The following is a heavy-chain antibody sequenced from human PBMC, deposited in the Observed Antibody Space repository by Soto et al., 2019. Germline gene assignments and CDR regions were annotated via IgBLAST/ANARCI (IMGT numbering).Heavy chain of an antibody. Sequence: WGSLRISCASSVFTFSSYEMNLVRQAPGKGLEWAPYISSSGSTIHYADSVKGRFTISRDNAKNSLYLQMNSLRAEDTAVYYCARDRRAYYDFWSGYYSDYGMDVWGQGTTVTGS. CDR1: VFTFSSYE. CDR2: ISSSGSTI. J-gene: IGHJ6*02. CDR3: ARDRRAYYDFWSGYYSDYGMDV. V-gene: IGHV3-48*03. D-gene: IGHD3-3*01.